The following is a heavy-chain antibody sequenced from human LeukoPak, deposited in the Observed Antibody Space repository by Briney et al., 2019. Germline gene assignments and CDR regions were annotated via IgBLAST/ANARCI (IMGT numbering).Heavy chain of an antibody. J-gene: IGHJ4*01. CDR3: ARVDFIGSRDYFFVFDY. Sequence: ASVKVSCKASGYNFFTYGITRVRQAPGQGLEWMGWISSHNGNANYAQKLQGRVIMTTDTYTNTDFMEVRSLRTDDTAIYYCARVDFIGSRDYFFVFDYWGQGSLVTV. V-gene: IGHV1-18*01. D-gene: IGHD3-16*01. CDR2: ISSHNGNA. CDR1: GYNFFTYG.